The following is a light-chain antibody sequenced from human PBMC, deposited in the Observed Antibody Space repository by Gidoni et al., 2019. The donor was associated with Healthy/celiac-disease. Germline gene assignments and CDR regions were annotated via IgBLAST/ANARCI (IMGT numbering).Light chain of an antibody. Sequence: IMITDTPSSRSVTPGQAAASSCRSSQSLLKSDGKTYLYWYLQKPGQSPQLLIYEVSNRLAAGAERFTGSGSGTDFPLKHSRVETWNFWVYFCMKSIQLPFTFGQGTKLEIK. J-gene: IGKJ2*01. CDR1: QSLLKSDGKTY. CDR3: MKSIQLPFT. V-gene: IGKV2D-29*02. CDR2: EVS.